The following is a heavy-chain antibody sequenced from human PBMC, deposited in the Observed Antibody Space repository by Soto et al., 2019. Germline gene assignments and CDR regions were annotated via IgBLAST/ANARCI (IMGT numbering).Heavy chain of an antibody. V-gene: IGHV3-23*01. CDR2: ISGSGTST. CDR1: GLSYSSDA. J-gene: IGHJ6*02. CDR3: ANPPLPEANYNDMEV. Sequence: PGGSLRLSCAVSGLSYSSDARSWVRQAPGKGLEWVSGISGSGTSTYYADSVKGRFTISRDNSKNTLYLQMNGLRAEDTAVYYCANPPLPEANYNDMEVWGQGTTVTVSS.